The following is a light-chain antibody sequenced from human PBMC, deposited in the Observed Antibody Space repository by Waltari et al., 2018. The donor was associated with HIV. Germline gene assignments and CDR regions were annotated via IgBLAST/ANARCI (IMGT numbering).Light chain of an antibody. CDR3: QVWDSGSDHYV. CDR2: DDS. CDR1: NIGSKS. Sequence: SYVLTQPPSVSVAPGQTARIICGGNNIGSKSVHWYQQKPGQAPVLVVYDDSDRPSGIPGRFSGSNSGNTATLTISRGEAGDEADYYCQVWDSGSDHYVFGTGTKVTVL. J-gene: IGLJ1*01. V-gene: IGLV3-21*02.